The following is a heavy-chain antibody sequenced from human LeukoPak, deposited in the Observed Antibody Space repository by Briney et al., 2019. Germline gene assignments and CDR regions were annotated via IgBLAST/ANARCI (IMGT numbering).Heavy chain of an antibody. CDR1: GYTFTNYG. Sequence: VASVKVSCKASGYTFTNYGISWVRHAPGQGLEWMGWISPYNGNTNYAPKLQGRVTMTTDTATSTAYMELTSLTSDDTAVYYCARDRQCGYWGQGTLVTVSS. CDR3: ARDRQCGY. V-gene: IGHV1-18*01. J-gene: IGHJ4*02. CDR2: ISPYNGNT. D-gene: IGHD2-21*01.